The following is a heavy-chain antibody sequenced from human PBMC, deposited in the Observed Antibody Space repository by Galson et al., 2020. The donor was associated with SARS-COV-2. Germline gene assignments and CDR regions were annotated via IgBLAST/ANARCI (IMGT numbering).Heavy chain of an antibody. D-gene: IGHD3-10*01. V-gene: IGHV3-48*04. CDR1: GFTFRVYS. J-gene: IGHJ4*02. CDR3: ARDPDYGSPLRDY. CDR2: ISSTGTTI. Sequence: GESLKISCAASGFTFRVYSMNWVRQAPGKGLEWISYISSTGTTIYYADSVKGRFTISRDNAENSVFLQMNSLRVEDTALYYCARDPDYGSPLRDYWGQGTLVSVSS.